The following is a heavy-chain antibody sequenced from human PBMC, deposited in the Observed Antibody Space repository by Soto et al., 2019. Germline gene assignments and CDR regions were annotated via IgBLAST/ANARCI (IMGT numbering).Heavy chain of an antibody. Sequence: GGSLRLSCAASGFTFSTYSMNWVRQAPGKGLEWISSISSSGSYIYYADSMKGRFTISRDNAKNSLFLQMNSLRAEDTAVYYCARDPYGNNWFDSWGQGILVTVSS. CDR2: ISSSGSYI. J-gene: IGHJ5*01. CDR3: ARDPYGNNWFDS. D-gene: IGHD2-8*01. CDR1: GFTFSTYS. V-gene: IGHV3-21*01.